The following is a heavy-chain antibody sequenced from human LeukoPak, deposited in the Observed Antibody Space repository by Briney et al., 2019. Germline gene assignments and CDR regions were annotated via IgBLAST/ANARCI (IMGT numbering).Heavy chain of an antibody. D-gene: IGHD2-2*01. J-gene: IGHJ5*02. CDR2: ISGSGGST. V-gene: IGHV3-23*01. CDR1: GFTFSSYA. Sequence: AGGSLSLSCAASGFTFSSYAMSWVRQAPGKGLEWVSAISGSGGSTYYADSVKGRFTISRDNSKNTLYLQMNSLRAEDTAVYYCAKERDCSSTSCSPYNWFDPWGQGTLVTVSS. CDR3: AKERDCSSTSCSPYNWFDP.